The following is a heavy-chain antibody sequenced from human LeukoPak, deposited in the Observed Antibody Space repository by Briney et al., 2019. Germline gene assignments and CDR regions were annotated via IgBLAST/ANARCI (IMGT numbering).Heavy chain of an antibody. CDR2: ISYDGSNK. V-gene: IGHV3-30*18. D-gene: IGHD3-22*01. Sequence: GGSLRLSCAASGLTFSNYGMHWVRQAPGKGLEGVAGISYDGSNKYYADPVKGRFTISRDISKKTLYLQMNSLRAEDTAVYYCAKDSSLGYYDTSSYPDYWGQGTLVTVSS. CDR3: AKDSSLGYYDTSSYPDY. J-gene: IGHJ4*02. CDR1: GLTFSNYG.